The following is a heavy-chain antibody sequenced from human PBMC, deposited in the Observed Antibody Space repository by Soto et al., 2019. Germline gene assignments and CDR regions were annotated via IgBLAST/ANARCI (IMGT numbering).Heavy chain of an antibody. CDR1: GGSISSSNW. Sequence: QVQLQESGPGLVKPSGTLSLTCAVSGGSISSSNWWSWVRQPPGKGLEWIGEIYHSGSTNYNPSLRSRVTISVDKSKNQFSLKLSSVTAADTAVYYCARGLPRGVGAAGRRWFDPWGQGTLVTVSS. CDR2: IYHSGST. J-gene: IGHJ5*02. CDR3: ARGLPRGVGAAGRRWFDP. D-gene: IGHD6-13*01. V-gene: IGHV4-4*02.